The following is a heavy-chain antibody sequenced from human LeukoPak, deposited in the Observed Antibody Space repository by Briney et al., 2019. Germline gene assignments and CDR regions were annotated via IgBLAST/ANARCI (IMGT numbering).Heavy chain of an antibody. Sequence: GGSLRLSCAASGFTFSRNVMNWVRQAPGKGLEWVSFISSSSNYMSCADSVKGRFTISRDNAKSSLYLQMNSLRAEDTAVYYCARPLDSSNNYFDYWGQGTLVTVSA. V-gene: IGHV3-21*01. D-gene: IGHD6-13*01. CDR1: GFTFSRNV. J-gene: IGHJ4*02. CDR2: ISSSSNYM. CDR3: ARPLDSSNNYFDY.